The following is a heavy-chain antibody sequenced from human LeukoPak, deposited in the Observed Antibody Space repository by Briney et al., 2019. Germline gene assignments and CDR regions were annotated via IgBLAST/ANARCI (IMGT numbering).Heavy chain of an antibody. D-gene: IGHD1-26*01. J-gene: IGHJ4*02. CDR1: GYSFTSYW. V-gene: IGHV5-51*01. CDR2: IYPGDSDT. Sequence: GESLKISCKGSGYSFTSYWIGWVRQMPGKGLEWMGIIYPGDSDTRYSPSFQGQVTISADKSLSAAYLQWSSLKASDTAMYYCARGSGSYHTAYMNWGQGSPVTVSS. CDR3: ARGSGSYHTAYMN.